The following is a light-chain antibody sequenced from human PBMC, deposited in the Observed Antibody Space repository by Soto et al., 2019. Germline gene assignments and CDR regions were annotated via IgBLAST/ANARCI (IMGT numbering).Light chain of an antibody. Sequence: EIVLTQSPGTLSLSPGERATLSCTASQSVSSSYLAWYQQKPGQAPRLLIYGASSRATGIPDRFSGSGSGTEFTLTINRLEPEDVAVYCCQQYGSSPYTFGQGTKLEIK. CDR1: QSVSSSY. J-gene: IGKJ2*01. CDR2: GAS. CDR3: QQYGSSPYT. V-gene: IGKV3-20*01.